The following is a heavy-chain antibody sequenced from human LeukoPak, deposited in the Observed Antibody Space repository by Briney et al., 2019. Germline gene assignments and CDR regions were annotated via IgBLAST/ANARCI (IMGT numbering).Heavy chain of an antibody. J-gene: IGHJ4*02. CDR1: GGTFSSYA. CDR2: IIPIFGTG. Sequence: SVKVSCKASGGTFSSYAISWVRQAPGQGLEWMGGIIPIFGTGNYAQKFQGRVTITADKSTSTASMELSSLRSEDTAVYYCARVANSVGATTDYWGQGTLVTVSS. D-gene: IGHD1-26*01. V-gene: IGHV1-69*06. CDR3: ARVANSVGATTDY.